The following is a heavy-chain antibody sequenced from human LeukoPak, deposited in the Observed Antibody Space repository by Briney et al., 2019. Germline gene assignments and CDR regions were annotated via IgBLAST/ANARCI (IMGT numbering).Heavy chain of an antibody. J-gene: IGHJ6*02. V-gene: IGHV4-59*01. D-gene: IGHD5-24*01. CDR3: ARVFEMVTIRRYYYGMDV. CDR2: IYYSGST. Sequence: SETLSLTCTVSGGSISSYYWSWIRQPPGKGLEWIGYIYYSGSTNYNPSLKSRVTISVDTSKNQFSLKLSSVTAADTAVYYCARVFEMVTIRRYYYGMDVWGQGTTVTVSS. CDR1: GGSISSYY.